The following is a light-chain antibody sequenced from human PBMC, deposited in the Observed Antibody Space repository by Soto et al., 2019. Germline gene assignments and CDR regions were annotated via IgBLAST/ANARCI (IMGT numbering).Light chain of an antibody. Sequence: EVVLTQSPATLSVFPGERATVSCRASQSVSSNLAWYQQKPGQAPSLLIYSASTRATGIPARFSGSGSGTEFTLTISSLQSEDFAIYYCQQYNNWPLTFGGGTKVEIK. V-gene: IGKV3-15*01. J-gene: IGKJ4*01. CDR3: QQYNNWPLT. CDR1: QSVSSN. CDR2: SAS.